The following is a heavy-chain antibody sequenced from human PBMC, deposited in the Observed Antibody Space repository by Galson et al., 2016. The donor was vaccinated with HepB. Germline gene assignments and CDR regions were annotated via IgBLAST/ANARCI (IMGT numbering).Heavy chain of an antibody. Sequence: SLRLSCAASGFTFSHFWMSWVRQAPGKGLEWVADIKADGRDKFYVDSVKGRFTIARVNTKNSLYLQMNSLRAEDTAVYYCVRDDYLDVWGQGTMVIVSS. CDR2: IKADGRDK. V-gene: IGHV3-7*01. J-gene: IGHJ3*01. CDR3: VRDDYLDV. D-gene: IGHD4-11*01. CDR1: GFTFSHFW.